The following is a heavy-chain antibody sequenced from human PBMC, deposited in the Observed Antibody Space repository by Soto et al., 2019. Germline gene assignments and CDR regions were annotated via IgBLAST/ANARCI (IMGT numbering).Heavy chain of an antibody. V-gene: IGHV3-30*18. CDR3: AKDQYSSGWYVDY. CDR2: ISYYGSNK. CDR1: GFTFSSYG. D-gene: IGHD6-19*01. J-gene: IGHJ4*02. Sequence: PGGSLSLSCAASGFTFSSYGMHWVRRAPGKGLEWVAVISYYGSNKYYADSVKGRFTISRDNSKNTLYLQMNSLRAEDSAVYYCAKDQYSSGWYVDYWGQGTLVTVSS.